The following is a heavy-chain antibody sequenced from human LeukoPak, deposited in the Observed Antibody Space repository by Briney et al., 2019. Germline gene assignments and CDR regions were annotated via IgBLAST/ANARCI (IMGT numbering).Heavy chain of an antibody. D-gene: IGHD1-26*01. CDR1: GGSISSSNW. J-gene: IGHJ5*02. CDR2: IYHSGST. Sequence: SETLSLTCAVSGGSISSSNWWSWVRQPPGKGLEWIGEIYHSGSTNYNPSLKSRVTISVDTSKNQFSLKLSSVTAADTAMYYCARDRAIVGATPWFDPWGQGTLVTVSS. CDR3: ARDRAIVGATPWFDP. V-gene: IGHV4-4*02.